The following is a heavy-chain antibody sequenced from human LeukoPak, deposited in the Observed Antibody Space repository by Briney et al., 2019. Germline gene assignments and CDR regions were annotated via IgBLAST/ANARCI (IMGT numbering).Heavy chain of an antibody. CDR3: AKGSYYDSSGYHPLSFDY. CDR2: IWFDGSNK. CDR1: GFTFSNYD. J-gene: IGHJ4*02. Sequence: GGSLRLSCAASGFTFSNYDMHWVRQAPGKGLEWVAVIWFDGSNKFYADSVKGRFTISRDNSKNTLYLQMNSLRAEDTAVYYCAKGSYYDSSGYHPLSFDYWGQGTLVTVSS. V-gene: IGHV3-33*06. D-gene: IGHD3-22*01.